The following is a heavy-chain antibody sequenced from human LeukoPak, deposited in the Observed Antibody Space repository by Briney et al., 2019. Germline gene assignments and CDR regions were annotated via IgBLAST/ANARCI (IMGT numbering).Heavy chain of an antibody. CDR3: ARVGYDSSGYSNWFDP. V-gene: IGHV1-46*01. CDR2: INPSGGST. D-gene: IGHD3-22*01. Sequence: ASVKVSCKASGYTFTSYYMHWVRQAPGQGLEWMGIINPSGGSTSYAQKFQGRVTMTRDTSTSTVYMELSSLRSEDTAVYYCARVGYDSSGYSNWFDPWGQGTLVTVSS. CDR1: GYTFTSYY. J-gene: IGHJ5*02.